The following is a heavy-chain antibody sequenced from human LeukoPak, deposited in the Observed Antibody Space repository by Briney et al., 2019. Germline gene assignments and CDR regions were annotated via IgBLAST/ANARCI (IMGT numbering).Heavy chain of an antibody. CDR2: ISGSGYYA. J-gene: IGHJ4*02. V-gene: IGHV3-23*01. CDR3: AKTAVPGTRHSDY. Sequence: GGSLRLSCAASGFTFRSYAMNWVRQAPGKGLEWVSAISGSGYYANYADSVKGRFTISRDNSKNTLYLQMNSLRAEDTAVYSCAKTAVPGTRHSDYWGQGTLVTVSS. D-gene: IGHD6-19*01. CDR1: GFTFRSYA.